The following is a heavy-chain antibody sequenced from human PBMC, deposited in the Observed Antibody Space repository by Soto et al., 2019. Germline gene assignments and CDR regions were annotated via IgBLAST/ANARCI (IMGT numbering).Heavy chain of an antibody. J-gene: IGHJ4*02. Sequence: SETLSLTCTVSGGSISSSSYYWGWIRQPPGKGLEWIGSIYYSGSTYYNPSLKSRVTISVDTSKNQFSLKLSSVTAADTAVYYCARRAAGDFDYWGQGTLVTVSS. CDR2: IYYSGST. V-gene: IGHV4-39*01. CDR3: ARRAAGDFDY. CDR1: GGSISSSSYY. D-gene: IGHD6-19*01.